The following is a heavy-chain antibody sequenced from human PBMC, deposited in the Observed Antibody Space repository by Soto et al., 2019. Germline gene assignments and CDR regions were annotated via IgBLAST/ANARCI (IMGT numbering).Heavy chain of an antibody. V-gene: IGHV1-18*04. Sequence: ASVKVSCKTSGYMFTSYGMSWVRQAPGQGLEWMGWISGYNGHTKFAQSFQGRVTMATDTSTSTAYMELRSLAADDSAVYYCARTEVVAAVVYYYYGMDVWGQGTTVTVSS. CDR2: ISGYNGHT. CDR3: ARTEVVAAVVYYYYGMDV. CDR1: GYMFTSYG. J-gene: IGHJ6*02. D-gene: IGHD2-15*01.